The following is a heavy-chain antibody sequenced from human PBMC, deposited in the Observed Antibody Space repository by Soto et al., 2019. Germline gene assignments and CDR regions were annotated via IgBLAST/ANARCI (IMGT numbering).Heavy chain of an antibody. J-gene: IGHJ4*02. CDR1: GFTFSNYW. D-gene: IGHD3-16*01. Sequence: PGGSLRLSCAGSGFTFSNYWMHWVRQDPEKGLVWVSTINTDGTTTQYADSVKGRFTVTRDNAKSTLYLQMNSLRVEDTAVYFCAKDLSWGQCDYWGQGTLVTVSS. CDR3: AKDLSWGQCDY. V-gene: IGHV3-74*03. CDR2: INTDGTTT.